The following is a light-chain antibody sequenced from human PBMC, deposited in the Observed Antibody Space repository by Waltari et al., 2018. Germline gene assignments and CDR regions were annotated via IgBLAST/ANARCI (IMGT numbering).Light chain of an antibody. V-gene: IGLV3-19*01. J-gene: IGLJ2*01. CDR1: SLRSYS. CDR2: GQT. Sequence: SSDLTQDPAVSVALGQTVRITCHGDSLRSYSASWYQQRPGQAPILVLYGQTDRPSGIPDRFSGSTSGNTASLTITGAQAEDEADYYCHSRDTSSTRFFGGGTRLTV. CDR3: HSRDTSSTRF.